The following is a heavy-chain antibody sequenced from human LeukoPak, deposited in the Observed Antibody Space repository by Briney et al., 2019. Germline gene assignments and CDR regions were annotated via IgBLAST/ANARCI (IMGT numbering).Heavy chain of an antibody. D-gene: IGHD3-22*01. CDR3: ARASLDYDSSGYSDYDAFDI. J-gene: IGHJ3*02. Sequence: SETLSLTCTVSGGSMSSYYWRWTRQPTGKGREWIGYIYYSGSNNYNPSLKTRVTISVDSSKNHFSLKLSSLTAADTAVYYCARASLDYDSSGYSDYDAFDIWGQGTMVTVSS. V-gene: IGHV4-59*01. CDR1: GGSMSSYY. CDR2: IYYSGSN.